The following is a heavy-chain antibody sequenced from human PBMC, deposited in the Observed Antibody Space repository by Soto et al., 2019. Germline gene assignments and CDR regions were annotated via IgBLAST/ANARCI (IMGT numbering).Heavy chain of an antibody. CDR2: IKSKTDGGTT. CDR3: TTDPYYDSSGYYCSDY. CDR1: GFTFSNAW. D-gene: IGHD3-22*01. J-gene: IGHJ4*02. V-gene: IGHV3-15*01. Sequence: GGSLRLSCAASGFTFSNAWMSWVRQAPGKGLEWVGRIKSKTDGGTTDYAAPVKGRFTISRDDSKNTLYLQMNSLKTEDTAVYYCTTDPYYDSSGYYCSDYWGQGTLVTVSS.